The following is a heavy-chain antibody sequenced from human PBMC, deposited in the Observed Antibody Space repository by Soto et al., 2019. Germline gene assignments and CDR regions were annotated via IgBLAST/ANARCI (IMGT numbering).Heavy chain of an antibody. CDR1: GFTFSSYA. D-gene: IGHD6-13*01. V-gene: IGHV3-23*01. CDR2: ISGSGSNT. Sequence: HPGGSLRLSCAAPGFTFSSYAMSWVRQAPGKGLEWVSAISGSGSNTYYADSVKDRFTISRDNSKNTLYLQMNSLRAEDTAVYYCAKEGQQLGGGYFDYWGQGTLVTVSS. CDR3: AKEGQQLGGGYFDY. J-gene: IGHJ4*02.